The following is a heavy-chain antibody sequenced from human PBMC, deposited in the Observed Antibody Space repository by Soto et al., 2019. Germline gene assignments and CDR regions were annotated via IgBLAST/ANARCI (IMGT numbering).Heavy chain of an antibody. J-gene: IGHJ5*02. CDR2: ISSNSAYI. D-gene: IGHD6-13*01. CDR1: GFTFRSFT. CDR3: TRDASRDSSARGWFDP. Sequence: GGSLRLSCSASGFTFRSFTMNWVRQAPGKGLEWVSTISSNSAYIYYTDALRGRFTISRDNAKNSLHLQMNSLRAEDTAVYYCTRDASRDSSARGWFDPWGPGTLVTVSS. V-gene: IGHV3-21*01.